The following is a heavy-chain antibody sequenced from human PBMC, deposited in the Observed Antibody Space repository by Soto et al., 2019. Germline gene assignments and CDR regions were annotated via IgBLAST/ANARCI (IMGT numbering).Heavy chain of an antibody. Sequence: QVQLQESGPGLVRPSETLSLTCTVSGGSFSSYYWTWIRQSPAKGLEWIGYIYYSGSTDYNPSLWGRLAISIDTSKNQFSLRLNSMTAADTAVYYCAGRDCSGTNCYYLDYYYMDVWGKGTTVTVSS. CDR2: IYYSGST. CDR3: AGRDCSGTNCYYLDYYYMDV. CDR1: GGSFSSYY. V-gene: IGHV4-59*08. J-gene: IGHJ6*03. D-gene: IGHD2-2*01.